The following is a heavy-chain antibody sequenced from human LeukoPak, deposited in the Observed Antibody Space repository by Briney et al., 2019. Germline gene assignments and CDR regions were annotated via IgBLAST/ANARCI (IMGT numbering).Heavy chain of an antibody. CDR1: GGTFSSYA. Sequence: SVKVSCKASGGTFSSYAIIWVRQAPGQGLEWMGRIIPILGIANYAKKFQGRVKITADKSTSTAYMEMSSLRSEDTGVYYCAREKGDSSSSNWFDPWGQGTLVTVSS. CDR3: AREKGDSSSSNWFDP. V-gene: IGHV1-69*04. D-gene: IGHD6-13*01. J-gene: IGHJ5*02. CDR2: IIPILGIA.